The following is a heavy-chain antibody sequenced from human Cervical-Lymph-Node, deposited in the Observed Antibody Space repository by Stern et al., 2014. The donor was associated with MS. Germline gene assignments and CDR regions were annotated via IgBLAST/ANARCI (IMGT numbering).Heavy chain of an antibody. D-gene: IGHD1-14*01. CDR1: GDTFNSYS. CDR2: IIPVLGRP. Sequence: VQLEESGAEVKKPGSSVKVSCKASGDTFNSYSINWVRQAPRQRLEWMGRIIPVLGRPKYGQKFQGRVTISADKSTSTVNMEVSSLRSEDTAVYYCARDDPDRTANYYAMDVWGQGTTVIVSS. J-gene: IGHJ6*02. CDR3: ARDDPDRTANYYAMDV. V-gene: IGHV1-69*09.